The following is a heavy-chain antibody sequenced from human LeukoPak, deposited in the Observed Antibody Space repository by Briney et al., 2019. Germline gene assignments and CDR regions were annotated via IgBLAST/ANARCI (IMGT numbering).Heavy chain of an antibody. CDR1: GGSISSGGYY. CDR2: IYYSGST. Sequence: SQTLSLTSTVSGGSISSGGYYWSWIRQHPGKGLEYIGYIYYSGSTYYNPSLKSRVTISVDTSKNHFSLRLSSVTAADTAVYYCARYTSGGLYGFDIWGQGTMVTVSS. CDR3: ARYTSGGLYGFDI. D-gene: IGHD3-10*01. J-gene: IGHJ3*02. V-gene: IGHV4-31*03.